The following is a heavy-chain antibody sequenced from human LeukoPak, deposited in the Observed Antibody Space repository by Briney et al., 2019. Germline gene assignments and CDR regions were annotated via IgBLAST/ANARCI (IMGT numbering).Heavy chain of an antibody. CDR3: ARTFGDIVATGLDY. J-gene: IGHJ4*02. CDR1: GFTFSSYS. Sequence: GGSLRLSCAASGFTFSSYSMNWVRQAPGKGLEWVSSISSSGSYIYYADSVKGRFTISRDNAKNSLYLQMNSLRAEDTAVYYCARTFGDIVATGLDYWGQGTLVTVSP. D-gene: IGHD5-12*01. V-gene: IGHV3-21*01. CDR2: ISSSGSYI.